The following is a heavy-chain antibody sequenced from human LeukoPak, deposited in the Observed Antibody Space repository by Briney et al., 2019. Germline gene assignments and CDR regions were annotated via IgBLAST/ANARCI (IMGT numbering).Heavy chain of an antibody. D-gene: IGHD3-10*01. V-gene: IGHV4-59*01. Sequence: SETLSLTCSVSGDSLNYYYWTWIRQPPGKGLEWIGHVSYSGGTNYNASLKSRVTILVDTSENQFSLMVRSVTAADTAIYYCARCYGSGSLYYFDYWGQGALVTVSS. CDR1: GDSLNYYY. CDR2: VSYSGGT. J-gene: IGHJ4*02. CDR3: ARCYGSGSLYYFDY.